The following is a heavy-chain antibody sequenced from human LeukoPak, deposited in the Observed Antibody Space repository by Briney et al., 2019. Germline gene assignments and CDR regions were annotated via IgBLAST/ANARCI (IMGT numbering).Heavy chain of an antibody. V-gene: IGHV4-30-4*01. D-gene: IGHD6-19*01. CDR1: GGSISSGDYF. J-gene: IGHJ4*02. CDR3: ARVAPNTSSGWYSYFDY. CDR2: IYNSGST. Sequence: SETLPLTCTVSGGSISSGDYFWSWIRQPPGKGLEWIGYIYNSGSTYYNPSLKSRVTISVDTSKNQFSLKLSSVTAADTAVYYCARVAPNTSSGWYSYFDYWGQGTLVTVSS.